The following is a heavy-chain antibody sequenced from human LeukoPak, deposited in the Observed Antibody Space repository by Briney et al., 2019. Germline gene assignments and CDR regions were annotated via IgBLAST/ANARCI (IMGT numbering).Heavy chain of an antibody. CDR1: GFTFSSYG. CDR2: RWYDGSNE. V-gene: IGHV3-33*01. D-gene: IGHD3-22*01. CDR3: ARDSSDSSGFSHFDY. Sequence: GGSLRLSCAASGFTFSSYGMHGVRQAPGKGGEGVAGRWYDGSNEYYADSVKGRFTISRDNSKNTLFLQMNSLRAEDTAVYYCARDSSDSSGFSHFDYWGQGTLVTVSS. J-gene: IGHJ4*02.